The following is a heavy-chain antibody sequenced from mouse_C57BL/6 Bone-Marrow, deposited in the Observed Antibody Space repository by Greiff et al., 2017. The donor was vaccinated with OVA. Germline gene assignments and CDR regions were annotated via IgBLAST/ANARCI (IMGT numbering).Heavy chain of an antibody. V-gene: IGHV5-12*01. J-gene: IGHJ1*03. CDR1: GFTFSDYY. D-gene: IGHD2-3*01. CDR3: ARHDGYYWYFDV. CDR2: ISNGGGST. Sequence: DVMLVESGGGLVQPGGSLKLSCAASGFTFSDYYMYWVRQTPEKRLEWVAYISNGGGSTYYPDTVKGRFTLSRDTAKTTLYLQMSSLKSEDTAIDYCARHDGYYWYFDVWGTGTTVTVSS.